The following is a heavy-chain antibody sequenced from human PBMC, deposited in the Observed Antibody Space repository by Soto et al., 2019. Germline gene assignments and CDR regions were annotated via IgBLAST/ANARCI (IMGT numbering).Heavy chain of an antibody. CDR3: ARGSGYCSSTSCSDDAFDI. CDR1: GYTFTSYD. Sequence: ASVKVSCKASGYTFTSYDINWVRQATGQGLEWMGWMNPNSGNTGYAQKFQGRVTMTRNTSISTAYMELSSLRSEDTAVYYCARGSGYCSSTSCSDDAFDIWGQWTMVTVSS. V-gene: IGHV1-8*01. J-gene: IGHJ3*02. CDR2: MNPNSGNT. D-gene: IGHD2-2*03.